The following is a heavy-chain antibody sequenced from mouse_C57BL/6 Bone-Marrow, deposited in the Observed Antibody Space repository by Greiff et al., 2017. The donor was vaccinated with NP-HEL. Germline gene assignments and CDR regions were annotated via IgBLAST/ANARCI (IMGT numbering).Heavy chain of an antibody. D-gene: IGHD1-1*01. CDR3: ARLRPVAGGYFDV. V-gene: IGHV5-9*04. J-gene: IGHJ1*03. CDR2: ISGGGGNT. CDR1: GFTFSSYT. Sequence: VQLVESGGGLVKPGGSLKLSCAASGFTFSSYTMSWVRQTPEKRLEWVATISGGGGNTYYPDSVKGRFTISRDNAKNTLYLQMSSLRSEDTALYYCARLRPVAGGYFDVWGTGTTVTVSS.